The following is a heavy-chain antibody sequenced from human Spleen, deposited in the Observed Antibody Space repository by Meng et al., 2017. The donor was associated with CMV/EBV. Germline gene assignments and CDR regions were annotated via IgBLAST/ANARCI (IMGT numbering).Heavy chain of an antibody. J-gene: IGHJ6*02. CDR2: IYYSGST. Sequence: ESLKISCAASGFTFSSYAMSWVRQAPGKGLEWIGYIYYSGSTNYNPSLKSRVTISVDTSKNQFSLKLSSVTAADTAVYYCARGSGTILSPMDVWGQGTTVTVSS. CDR3: ARGSGTILSPMDV. V-gene: IGHV4-59*12. CDR1: GFTFSSYA. D-gene: IGHD3-3*01.